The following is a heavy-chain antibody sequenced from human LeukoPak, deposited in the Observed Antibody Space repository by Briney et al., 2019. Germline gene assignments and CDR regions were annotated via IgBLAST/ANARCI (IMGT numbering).Heavy chain of an antibody. D-gene: IGHD5-24*01. CDR1: GFTFSSYW. V-gene: IGHV3-30*18. J-gene: IGHJ4*02. CDR3: AKDLIVSGTATILDY. Sequence: PGGSLRLSCAASGFTFSSYWMSWVRQAPGKGLEWVAVISYDASYKNYADSVKGRFTISRDNSKNTVYLQMNSLRAEDTAVYYCAKDLIVSGTATILDYWGQGTLVTVSS. CDR2: ISYDASYK.